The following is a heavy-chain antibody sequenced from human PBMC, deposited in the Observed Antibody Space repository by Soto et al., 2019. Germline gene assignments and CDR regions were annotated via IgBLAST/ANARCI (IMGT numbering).Heavy chain of an antibody. CDR2: INPNSGGT. CDR1: GYTFTGYY. Sequence: ASVKVSCKASGYTFTGYYIHWVRQAPGQGLEWMGWINPNSGGTNYAQKFQGWVTMTRDTSISTAYMKLSRLRSDDTAVYYCARAVADTIDAFDIWGQGTMVTVSS. J-gene: IGHJ3*02. V-gene: IGHV1-2*04. D-gene: IGHD6-19*01. CDR3: ARAVADTIDAFDI.